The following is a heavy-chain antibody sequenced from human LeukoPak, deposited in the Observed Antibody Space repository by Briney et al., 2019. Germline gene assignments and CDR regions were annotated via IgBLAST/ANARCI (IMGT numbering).Heavy chain of an antibody. V-gene: IGHV4-39*01. J-gene: IGHJ5*02. Sequence: PSETLSLTCTVSGGSISSSSYYWGWIRQPPGQGLEWIGSIYYSGSTYYNPSLKSRVTISVDTSKNQFSLKLSSVTAADTAVYYCASEDNDFWSGYLGLSLFDPWGQGTLVTVSS. CDR1: GGSISSSSYY. CDR2: IYYSGST. CDR3: ASEDNDFWSGYLGLSLFDP. D-gene: IGHD3-3*01.